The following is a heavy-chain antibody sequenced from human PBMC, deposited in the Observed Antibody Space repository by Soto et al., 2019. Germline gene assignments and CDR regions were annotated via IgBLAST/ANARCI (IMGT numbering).Heavy chain of an antibody. CDR1: GFTFSSYA. J-gene: IGHJ4*02. Sequence: PGGSLRLSCAASGFTFSSYAMHWVRQAPGKGLEWVAVISYDGSNKYYADSVKGRFTISRDNSKNTLYLQMNSLRAEDTAVYYCARGSQPRWLQFLGAIDYWGQGTLVTVSS. D-gene: IGHD3-3*01. CDR3: ARGSQPRWLQFLGAIDY. CDR2: ISYDGSNK. V-gene: IGHV3-30-3*01.